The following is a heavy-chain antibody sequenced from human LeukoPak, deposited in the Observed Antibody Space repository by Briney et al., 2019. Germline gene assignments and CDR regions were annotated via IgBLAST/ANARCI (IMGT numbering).Heavy chain of an antibody. CDR2: IYPRDGST. Sequence: ASLTVSCRASGYTFTSNYVHWVRRAPGQGLEWMGMIYPRDGSTSYAQKFQGRVTVTRDTSTSSVHMELSGLRSEDTAVYYCARDQEGFDNWGQGTLVTVSS. J-gene: IGHJ4*02. CDR1: GYTFTSNY. CDR3: ARDQEGFDN. V-gene: IGHV1-46*01.